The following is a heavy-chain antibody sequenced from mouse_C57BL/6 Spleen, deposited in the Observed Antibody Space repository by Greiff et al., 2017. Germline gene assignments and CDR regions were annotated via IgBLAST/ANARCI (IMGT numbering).Heavy chain of an antibody. CDR3: AKDNNYSMDY. V-gene: IGHV1-76*01. CDR1: GYTFTDYY. J-gene: IGHJ4*01. Sequence: QVQLQQSGAELVRPGASVKLSCKASGYTFTDYYIHWVKQRPGQGLEWIARIYPGSGNTSYNEKFKGKATLTADKSSSTAYMQLSSLTSEDSAVYFCAKDNNYSMDYWGQGTSVTVSS. CDR2: IYPGSGNT. D-gene: IGHD1-1*01.